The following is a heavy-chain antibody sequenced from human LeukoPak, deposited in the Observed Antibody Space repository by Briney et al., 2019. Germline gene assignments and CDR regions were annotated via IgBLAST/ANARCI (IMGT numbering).Heavy chain of an antibody. CDR1: GFTFSSYW. V-gene: IGHV3-74*01. CDR3: ARLIVVVPAAIKDYYMDV. D-gene: IGHD2-2*02. Sequence: GGSLRLSCAASGFTFSSYWMHWVRQVPGKGLVWVSRINSDGSSTSYADSVKGRFTISRDNAKNTLYLQMNSLRAEDTAVYYCARLIVVVPAAIKDYYMDVWGKGTTVTVSS. J-gene: IGHJ6*03. CDR2: INSDGSST.